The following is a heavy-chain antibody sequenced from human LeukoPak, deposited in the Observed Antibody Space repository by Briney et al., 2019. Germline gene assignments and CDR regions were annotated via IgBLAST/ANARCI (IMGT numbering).Heavy chain of an antibody. J-gene: IGHJ4*02. Sequence: PSETLSLTCTVSGASISGTYYWVWIRQPPGKGLEWIASIYYSGNTYYNPSLKSRVTISVDTSKKQFSLKLRSVTAADTAVYYCARAVSKYGSGSYRAEGGDYWGQGTLVTVSS. CDR1: GASISGTYY. V-gene: IGHV4-39*07. CDR3: ARAVSKYGSGSYRAEGGDY. CDR2: IYYSGNT. D-gene: IGHD3-10*01.